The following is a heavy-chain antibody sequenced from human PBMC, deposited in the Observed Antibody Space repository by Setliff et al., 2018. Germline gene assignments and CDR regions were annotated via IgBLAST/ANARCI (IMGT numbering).Heavy chain of an antibody. J-gene: IGHJ6*03. CDR3: TRQASPHPDSSGYYYDLRVYYYVDV. Sequence: QPGGSLRLSCAASGFTFSASAMHWVRQASGKGLEWVGRITSEPNFSATAYAASVKGRFTISRDDSKNTAYLQMNDLKTEDTAVYYCTRQASPHPDSSGYYYDLRVYYYVDVWGKGTTVTVSS. CDR2: ITSEPNFSAT. V-gene: IGHV3-73*01. CDR1: GFTFSASA. D-gene: IGHD3-22*01.